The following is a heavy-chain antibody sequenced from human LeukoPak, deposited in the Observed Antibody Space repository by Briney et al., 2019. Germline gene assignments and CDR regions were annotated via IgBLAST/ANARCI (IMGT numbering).Heavy chain of an antibody. D-gene: IGHD3-16*02. CDR1: GFTFSSYG. CDR3: ARDLEGLRLGELSLSAFDI. Sequence: GGSLRLSCAASGFTFSSYGMHWVRQAPGKGLEWVAFIRYDGSNKYYADSVKGRFTISRDNAKNSLYLQMNSLRAEDTALYYCARDLEGLRLGELSLSAFDIWGQGTMVTVSS. V-gene: IGHV3-30*02. J-gene: IGHJ3*02. CDR2: IRYDGSNK.